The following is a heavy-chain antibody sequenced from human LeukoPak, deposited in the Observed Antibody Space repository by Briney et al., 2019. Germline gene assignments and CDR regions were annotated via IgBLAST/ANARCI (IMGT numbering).Heavy chain of an antibody. CDR3: AREIYGDSTGGRFQY. J-gene: IGHJ1*01. CDR2: ISGSGGST. D-gene: IGHD4-17*01. Sequence: GGSLRLSCAASGFTFSSYAMSWVRQAPGKGLEWVSVISGSGGSTYYADSVKGRFTISRDNSKNTLYLQMNSLRAEDTAVYYCAREIYGDSTGGRFQYWGQGTLVTVSS. V-gene: IGHV3-23*01. CDR1: GFTFSSYA.